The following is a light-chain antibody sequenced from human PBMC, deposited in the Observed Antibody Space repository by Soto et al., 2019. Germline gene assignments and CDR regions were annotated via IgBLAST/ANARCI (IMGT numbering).Light chain of an antibody. CDR2: GAS. V-gene: IGKV3-20*01. CDR3: QHYDGSPLT. J-gene: IGKJ4*01. Sequence: EVMLTQSPGTLSLSPGERGTLSCRASQSISSAHLVWYQQKPGQAPRLLIYGASSRSTGIPDRFSGSGSGTDFTLTISRLEPEDFAVYYCQHYDGSPLTFGGGTKLELK. CDR1: QSISSAH.